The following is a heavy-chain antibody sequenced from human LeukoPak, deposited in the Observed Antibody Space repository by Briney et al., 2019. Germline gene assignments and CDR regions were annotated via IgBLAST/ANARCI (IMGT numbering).Heavy chain of an antibody. CDR2: INHSGST. J-gene: IGHJ1*01. CDR1: GGSFSGYY. V-gene: IGHV4-34*01. CDR3: ARDTSIAAAGTAEYFQH. Sequence: PSETLSLTCAVYGGSFSGYYRSWIRQPPGKGLEWIGEINHSGSTNYNPSLKSRVTISVDTSKNQFSLKLSSVTAADTAVYYCARDTSIAAAGTAEYFQHWGQGTLVTVSS. D-gene: IGHD6-13*01.